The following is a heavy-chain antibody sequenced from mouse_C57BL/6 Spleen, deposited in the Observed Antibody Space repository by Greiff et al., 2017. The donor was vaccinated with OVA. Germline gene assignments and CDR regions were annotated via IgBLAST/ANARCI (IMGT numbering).Heavy chain of an antibody. CDR3: ARYYGSIYPCFAY. CDR1: GFSLTSYG. Sequence: VQLQQSGPGLVQPSQCLSITCTVSGFSLTSYGVHWVRQSPGKGLEWLGVIWSGGSTDYNAAFISRLSISKDNSKIQVFFNMNSLQADESAIYYCARYYGSIYPCFAYWGQGTLVTVSA. V-gene: IGHV2-2*01. J-gene: IGHJ3*01. D-gene: IGHD1-1*01. CDR2: IWSGGST.